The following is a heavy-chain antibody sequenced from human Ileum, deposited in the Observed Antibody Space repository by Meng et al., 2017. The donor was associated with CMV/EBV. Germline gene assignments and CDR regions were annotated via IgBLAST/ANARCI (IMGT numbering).Heavy chain of an antibody. J-gene: IGHJ5*01. V-gene: IGHV4-59*01. CDR1: GGSFSGYF. CDR3: ARRWDGVTWFDS. CDR2: VSYSGST. Sequence: GSLRLSCTVYGGSFSGYFWTWIRQSPGKALEYIGGVSYSGSTDYNPSLKSRVTISVDTPKNQFSLKLTSVPAAATAVYFCARRWDGVTWFDSWGQEILVTVSS. D-gene: IGHD1-26*01.